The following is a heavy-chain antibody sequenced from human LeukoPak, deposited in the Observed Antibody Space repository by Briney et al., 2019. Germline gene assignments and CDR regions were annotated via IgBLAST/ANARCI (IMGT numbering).Heavy chain of an antibody. CDR2: IYYSGST. CDR3: ARADRVPPFFDY. Sequence: PSETLSLTCTVSGGSISSYYWSWVRQPPGKGLEWIGYIYYSGSTNYNPSLKSRVTISVDTSKNQFSLKLSSVTVADTAVYYCARADRVPPFFDYWGQGTLVTVSS. J-gene: IGHJ4*02. CDR1: GGSISSYY. V-gene: IGHV4-59*08. D-gene: IGHD1-14*01.